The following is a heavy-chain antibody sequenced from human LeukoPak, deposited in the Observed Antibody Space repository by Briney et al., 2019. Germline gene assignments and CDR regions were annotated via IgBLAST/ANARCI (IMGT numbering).Heavy chain of an antibody. CDR2: IYHSGST. CDR1: GGSISSSNW. CDR3: ATRTHSGSYPDWYFDL. V-gene: IGHV4-4*02. J-gene: IGHJ2*01. D-gene: IGHD1-26*01. Sequence: SETLPLTCAVSGGSISSSNWWSWVRQPPGKGLEWIGEIYHSGSTNYNPSLKSRVTISVDKSKNQFSLKLSSVTAADTAVYYCATRTHSGSYPDWYFDLWGRGTLVTVSS.